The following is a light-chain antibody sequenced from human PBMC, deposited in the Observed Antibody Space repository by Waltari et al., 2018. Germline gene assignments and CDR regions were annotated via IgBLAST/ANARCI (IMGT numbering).Light chain of an antibody. Sequence: QSALTQPASVSGSPGQSITIPCTGTNSDVGSYNYLSWYQQYPGRAPKLMIYDVSSRPSGVSNRFSGSKSGNTASLTISGLQPEDEATYYCSSYSRSAFLFGGGTKLTVL. V-gene: IGLV2-14*03. J-gene: IGLJ2*01. CDR2: DVS. CDR3: SSYSRSAFL. CDR1: NSDVGSYNY.